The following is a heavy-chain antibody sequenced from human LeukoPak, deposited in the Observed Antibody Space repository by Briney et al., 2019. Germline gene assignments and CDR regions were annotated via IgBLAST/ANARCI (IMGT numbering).Heavy chain of an antibody. CDR3: ARRTFGYLDSFGYSSTWFDP. CDR1: GGSISPYY. V-gene: IGHV4-59*08. CDR2: VYYSGST. J-gene: IGHJ5*02. D-gene: IGHD3-22*01. Sequence: SETLSLTCTVSGGSISPYYWSWIRQPPGKGLEWIGYVYYSGSTDYNPSLKSRVTISIHTSKTQFSLKLSSVTAADTAVYYCARRTFGYLDSFGYSSTWFDPWGQGTLVTVSS.